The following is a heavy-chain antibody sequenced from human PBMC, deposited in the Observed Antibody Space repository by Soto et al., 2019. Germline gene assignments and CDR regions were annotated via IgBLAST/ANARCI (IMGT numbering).Heavy chain of an antibody. Sequence: PMRLSCGASEVTFSSYAMSWVRQAPGKGLEWVSAISGSGGSTYCADSVKGRFTISRDNSKNTLYLQMNSLRAEDTAVYYCAKGSYYYDSSGYSKMYYFDYWGQGTLVTVSS. CDR3: AKGSYYYDSSGYSKMYYFDY. V-gene: IGHV3-23*01. D-gene: IGHD3-22*01. J-gene: IGHJ4*02. CDR2: ISGSGGST. CDR1: EVTFSSYA.